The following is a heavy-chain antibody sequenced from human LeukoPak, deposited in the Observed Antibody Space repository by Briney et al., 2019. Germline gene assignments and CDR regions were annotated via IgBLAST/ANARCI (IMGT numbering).Heavy chain of an antibody. Sequence: NPSETLSLTCTVSGGSISSYYWSWIRQPPGKGLEWIGYIYYSGSTNYNPSLKSRVTISVDTFKNQFSLKLSSVTAADTAVYYCARGFYGAFDSWGQGTMVTVSS. J-gene: IGHJ3*02. V-gene: IGHV4-59*08. CDR2: IYYSGST. CDR3: ARGFYGAFDS. D-gene: IGHD4-17*01. CDR1: GGSISSYY.